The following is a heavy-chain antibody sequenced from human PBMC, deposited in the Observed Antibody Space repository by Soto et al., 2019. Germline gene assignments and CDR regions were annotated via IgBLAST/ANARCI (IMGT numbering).Heavy chain of an antibody. Sequence: EVQLVDSGGGLVQPGGSLRLSCAAAGFSVSSSHMNWVRQAPGKGLEWISVIYSGGATYYAVSVNGRFTMSRDKSKNTVYLQMNSLRAEETAVYYCARVGPYDSGGYMFRYNWFDTWGQGTLVTVSS. V-gene: IGHV3-53*01. CDR3: ARVGPYDSGGYMFRYNWFDT. D-gene: IGHD3-10*01. CDR2: IYSGGAT. CDR1: GFSVSSSH. J-gene: IGHJ5*02.